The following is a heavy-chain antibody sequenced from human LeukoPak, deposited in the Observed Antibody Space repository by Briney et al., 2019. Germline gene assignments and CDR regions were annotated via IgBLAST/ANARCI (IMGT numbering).Heavy chain of an antibody. D-gene: IGHD6-13*01. CDR1: GFTFSSYS. CDR2: ISSSSSYM. V-gene: IGHV3-21*01. Sequence: GGSLRLSCAASGFTFSSYSMNWVRQAPGKGLEWVSSISSSSSYMYYADSVKGRFTISRDNAKNSLYLQMNSLRAEDTAVYYCARGSGIAAANDYWGQGTLVTVSS. CDR3: ARGSGIAAANDY. J-gene: IGHJ4*02.